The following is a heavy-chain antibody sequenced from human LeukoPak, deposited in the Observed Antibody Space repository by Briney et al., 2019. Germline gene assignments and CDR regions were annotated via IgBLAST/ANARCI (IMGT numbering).Heavy chain of an antibody. J-gene: IGHJ4*02. CDR1: GYTLTELS. V-gene: IGHV1-24*01. D-gene: IGHD1-7*01. CDR3: ATALGWNYKFAY. Sequence: ASVKVSCKVSGYTLTELSMHWVRQAPGKGLEWMGGFDPEDGETIYAQKFQSRVTMTEDTSTDTAYMELSSLRSEDTAVYYCATALGWNYKFAYWGQGTLVTVSS. CDR2: FDPEDGET.